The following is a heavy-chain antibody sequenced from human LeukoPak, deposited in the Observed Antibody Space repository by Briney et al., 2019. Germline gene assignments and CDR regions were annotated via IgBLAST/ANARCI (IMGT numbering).Heavy chain of an antibody. CDR2: IYSGGST. J-gene: IGHJ4*02. CDR1: GFTVSSNY. D-gene: IGHD4-23*01. V-gene: IGHV3-66*01. Sequence: GGSLRLSCAASGFTVSSNYMSWVRQAPGKGLEWVSVIYSGGSTYYADSVKGRFTISRAKNTLYLQMNSLRAEDTAVYYCARDPVQGGNPVVWGQGTLVTVSS. CDR3: ARDPVQGGNPVV.